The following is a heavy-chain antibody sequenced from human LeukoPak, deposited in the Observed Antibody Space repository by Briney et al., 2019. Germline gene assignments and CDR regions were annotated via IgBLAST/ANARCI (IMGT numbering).Heavy chain of an antibody. D-gene: IGHD1-26*01. CDR2: IYTSEST. CDR1: GGSTSRYY. V-gene: IGHV4-4*07. Sequence: KPSETLSLTCTVSGGSTSRYYGSWIRQPAGKGLEWIGRIYTSESTNYNPSLKSRVTMSVDTSKNQFSLKLSSVTAADTAVYYCATVGGSYFSGAFDIWGQGTMVTVSS. CDR3: ATVGGSYFSGAFDI. J-gene: IGHJ3*02.